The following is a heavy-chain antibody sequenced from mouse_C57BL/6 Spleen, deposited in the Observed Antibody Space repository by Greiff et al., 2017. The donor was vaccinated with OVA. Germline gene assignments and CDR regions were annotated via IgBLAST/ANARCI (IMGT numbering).Heavy chain of an antibody. CDR1: GFTFSDYY. D-gene: IGHD1-3*01. V-gene: IGHV5-12*01. CDR2: ISNGGGST. J-gene: IGHJ3*01. Sequence: DVKLVESGGGLVQPGGSLKLSCAASGFTFSDYYMYWVRQTPEKRLEWVAYISNGGGSTYYPDTVKGRFTISRDNAKNTLYLQMSRLKAEDTAMYYCARGDNSAWFAYWGQGTLVTVSA. CDR3: ARGDNSAWFAY.